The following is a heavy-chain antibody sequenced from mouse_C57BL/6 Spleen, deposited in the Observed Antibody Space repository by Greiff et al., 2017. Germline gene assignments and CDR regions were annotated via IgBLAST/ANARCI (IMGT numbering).Heavy chain of an antibody. J-gene: IGHJ4*01. D-gene: IGHD2-1*01. CDR2: IYPGDGDT. CDR1: GYAFSSSW. V-gene: IGHV1-82*01. Sequence: QVQLQQSGPELVKPGASVKISCKASGYAFSSSWMNWVKQRPGKGLEWIGRIYPGDGDTNYNGKFKGKATLTADKSSSTAYMQLSSLTSEDSAVYFCARGGGNYEGAMDYWGQGTSVTVSS. CDR3: ARGGGNYEGAMDY.